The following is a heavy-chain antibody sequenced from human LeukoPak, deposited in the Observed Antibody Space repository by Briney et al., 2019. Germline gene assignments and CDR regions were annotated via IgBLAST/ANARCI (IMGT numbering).Heavy chain of an antibody. CDR1: GFTFSNYW. CDR3: AGRSGSFDY. V-gene: IGHV3-7*01. D-gene: IGHD3-10*01. CDR2: IKQDGSKR. J-gene: IGHJ4*02. Sequence: GGSLRLSCAASGFTFSNYWMSWVRQAPGKGLEWVANIKQDGSKRNYVDAVKGRFTISRDNARNSLYLQMNSLRVEDTAVYYCAGRSGSFDYWGQGTLVTVSS.